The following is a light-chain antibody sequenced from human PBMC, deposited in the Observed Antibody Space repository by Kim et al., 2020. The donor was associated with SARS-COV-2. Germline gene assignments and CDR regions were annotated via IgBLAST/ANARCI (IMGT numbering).Light chain of an antibody. J-gene: IGLJ3*02. CDR1: SSNIGAGYD. Sequence: VTISCTGNSSNIGAGYDVHWYQQLPGTAPKLLIYGNSNRPSGVPDRFSGSKSGTSASLAITGLQAEDEADYYCQSYDSSLSGSGVFGGGTQLTVL. CDR3: QSYDSSLSGSGV. V-gene: IGLV1-40*01. CDR2: GNS.